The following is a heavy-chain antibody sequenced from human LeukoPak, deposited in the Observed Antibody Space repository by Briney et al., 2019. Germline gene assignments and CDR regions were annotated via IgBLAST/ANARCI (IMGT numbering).Heavy chain of an antibody. CDR1: GGSFSGYY. Sequence: SETLSLTCAVYGGSFSGYYWSWIRQPPGKGLEWIGEINHSGSTNYNPSLKSRVTISVDTSKNQFSLKLSSVTAADTAVYYCARGRVMWFGESYCNHFDYWGQGTLVTVSS. D-gene: IGHD3-10*01. CDR2: INHSGST. V-gene: IGHV4-34*01. CDR3: ARGRVMWFGESYCNHFDY. J-gene: IGHJ4*02.